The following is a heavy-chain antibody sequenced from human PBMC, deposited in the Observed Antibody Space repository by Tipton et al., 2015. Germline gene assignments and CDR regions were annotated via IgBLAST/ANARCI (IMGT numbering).Heavy chain of an antibody. J-gene: IGHJ4*02. CDR1: GFTFSSSW. D-gene: IGHD6-19*01. CDR3: AREGSGWYGADY. V-gene: IGHV3-7*01. Sequence: SLRLSCAASGFTFSSSWMSWVRQAPGKGLEWVANIRQDGSDKYYVDSVKGRSTISRDNAKNSLYLQMNSLRAEDTAVYYCAREGSGWYGADYWGQGTLVTVSS. CDR2: IRQDGSDK.